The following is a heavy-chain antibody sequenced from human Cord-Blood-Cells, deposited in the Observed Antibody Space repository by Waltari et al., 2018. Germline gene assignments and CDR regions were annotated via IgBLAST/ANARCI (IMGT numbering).Heavy chain of an antibody. CDR1: GGSISSSSYY. J-gene: IGHJ5*02. CDR2: IYYRWRT. Sequence: QLQLQESGPGLVKPSETLSLTCTVSGGSISSSSYYWGWIRQPPGKGLEWIGGIYYRWRTYYNPSLKSRVTISVDTSKNQFSLKLSSVTAADTAVYYCARHGWDGGPWGQGTLVTVSS. V-gene: IGHV4-39*01. D-gene: IGHD1-26*01. CDR3: ARHGWDGGP.